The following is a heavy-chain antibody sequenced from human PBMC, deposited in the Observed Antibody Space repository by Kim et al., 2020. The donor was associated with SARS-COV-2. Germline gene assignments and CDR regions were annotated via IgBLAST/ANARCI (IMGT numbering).Heavy chain of an antibody. D-gene: IGHD1-26*01. CDR3: ARHLGGVGATVLDY. Sequence: PSSQGQVTISADKSISTAYLQWSSLKASDTAMYYCARHLGGVGATVLDYWGQGTLVTVSS. V-gene: IGHV5-51*01. J-gene: IGHJ4*02.